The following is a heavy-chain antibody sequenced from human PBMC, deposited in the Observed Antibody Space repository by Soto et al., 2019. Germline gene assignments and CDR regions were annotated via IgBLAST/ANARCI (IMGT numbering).Heavy chain of an antibody. Sequence: QVQLVQSGAEVRKPGSLVRVSCKASGGSFNRHTISWVRQAPGQGLEWMGGIIPIFGTANHAQKFQGRVTIIADESTSTVDMELSSLRSDDTAIYYCARGWGYDSTDYYYAYWGQGTLVIVSS. J-gene: IGHJ4*02. CDR2: IIPIFGTA. D-gene: IGHD3-22*01. CDR1: GGSFNRHT. CDR3: ARGWGYDSTDYYYAY. V-gene: IGHV1-69*01.